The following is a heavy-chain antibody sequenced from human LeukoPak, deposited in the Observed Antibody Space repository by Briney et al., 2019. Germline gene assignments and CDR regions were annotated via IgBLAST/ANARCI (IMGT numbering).Heavy chain of an antibody. CDR3: AREYGDYSSYFDL. CDR1: GFTLDDYG. D-gene: IGHD4-17*01. J-gene: IGHJ2*01. Sequence: GGSLRLSCAASGFTLDDYGMRWVRQAPGKGLEWVTGITWNGASTGFADSGKGRFTISRDNAKNSLYLGMSSLRAEDTALYYCAREYGDYSSYFDLWGRGTLVTVSS. V-gene: IGHV3-20*04. CDR2: ITWNGAST.